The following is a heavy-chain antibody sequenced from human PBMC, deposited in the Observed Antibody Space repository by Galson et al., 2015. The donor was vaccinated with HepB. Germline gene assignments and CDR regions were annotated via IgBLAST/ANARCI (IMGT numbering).Heavy chain of an antibody. J-gene: IGHJ1*01. CDR1: GGSISAYY. D-gene: IGHD1-26*01. Sequence: SETLSLTCTVSGGSISAYYWSWIRQSPRKGLEWIGYIYYTGTTNYNPSLKSRVTISVDTSKNQFSLRLNSVTAADTAIYYCARSVGATGDFQHWGQGTLVTVSS. CDR3: ARSVGATGDFQH. V-gene: IGHV4-59*01. CDR2: IYYTGTT.